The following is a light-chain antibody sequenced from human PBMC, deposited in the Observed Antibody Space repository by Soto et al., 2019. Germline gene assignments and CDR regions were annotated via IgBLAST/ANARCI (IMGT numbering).Light chain of an antibody. V-gene: IGLV2-8*01. Sequence: ALAQPPSASGSPGQSVTISCTGTSSDIGAYNYVSWYQQHPGKVPKLIIHEVTKRPSGVPDRFSASKSGNTASLTVSGLQAEDEADYYCSSHGGANNFYVFGTGTKVTVL. CDR3: SSHGGANNFYV. CDR2: EVT. CDR1: SSDIGAYNY. J-gene: IGLJ1*01.